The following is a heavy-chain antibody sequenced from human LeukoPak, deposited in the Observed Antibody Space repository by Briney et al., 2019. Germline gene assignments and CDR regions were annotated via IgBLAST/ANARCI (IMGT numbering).Heavy chain of an antibody. CDR2: INPNSGGT. CDR1: GYTFTGYY. D-gene: IGHD3-22*01. Sequence: ASVKVSCNASGYTFTGYYMHWVRQAPGQGLEWMGWINPNSGGTNYAQKFQGRVTMTRDTSISTAYMELSRLRSDDTAVYYCASDRPDYYDSSGYYLSGSDAFDIWGQGTMVTVSS. J-gene: IGHJ3*02. V-gene: IGHV1-2*02. CDR3: ASDRPDYYDSSGYYLSGSDAFDI.